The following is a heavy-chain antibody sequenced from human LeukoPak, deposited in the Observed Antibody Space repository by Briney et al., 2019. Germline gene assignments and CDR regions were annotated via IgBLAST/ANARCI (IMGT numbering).Heavy chain of an antibody. J-gene: IGHJ5*02. Sequence: SETLSLTCAVSGYSISSGYYWGWIRRPPGKGLEWFGTIYRAGNTYYKPSLKSRVTISVATSKNQFSLKLSPVTAADTAVYYCAREAYASGSYCPNWFDPWGQGILVTVSS. D-gene: IGHD3-10*01. V-gene: IGHV4-38-2*02. CDR3: AREAYASGSYCPNWFDP. CDR1: GYSISSGYY. CDR2: IYRAGNT.